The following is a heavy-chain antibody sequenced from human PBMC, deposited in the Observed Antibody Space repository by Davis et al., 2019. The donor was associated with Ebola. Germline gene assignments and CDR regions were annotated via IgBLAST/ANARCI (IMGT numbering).Heavy chain of an antibody. J-gene: IGHJ4*02. CDR1: GFTFSDHY. V-gene: IGHV3-72*01. Sequence: GGSLRLSCAASGFTFSDHYMDWVRQAPGKGLEWVGRSRNKANSYTTEYAASVKGRFIISRDDSKRSLSLQMNSLKIEDTAEYYCTRDVDSETYSPGYWGQGTLVTVSS. D-gene: IGHD2-21*01. CDR2: SRNKANSYTT. CDR3: TRDVDSETYSPGY.